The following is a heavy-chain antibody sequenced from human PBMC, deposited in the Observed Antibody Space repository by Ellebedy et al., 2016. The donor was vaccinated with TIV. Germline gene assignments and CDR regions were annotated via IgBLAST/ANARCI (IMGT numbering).Heavy chain of an antibody. CDR1: GYTFTNYD. D-gene: IGHD1-26*01. Sequence: ASVKVSCXASGYTFTNYDINWVRQATGQGLEWVGWMTPSNGDTGYAQKFQGRVTMTRNTSLNTAYMEVKSLTSEDTAVYYCASLTGSHISNYYGLEVWGQGTTVTVSS. CDR3: ASLTGSHISNYYGLEV. V-gene: IGHV1-8*01. CDR2: MTPSNGDT. J-gene: IGHJ6*02.